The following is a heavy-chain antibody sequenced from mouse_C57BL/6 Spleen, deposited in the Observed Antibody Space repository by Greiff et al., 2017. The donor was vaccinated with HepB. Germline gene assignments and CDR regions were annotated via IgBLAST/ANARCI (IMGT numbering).Heavy chain of an antibody. CDR3: ARRTGVEGYFDV. D-gene: IGHD1-1*01. J-gene: IGHJ1*03. Sequence: QVQLQQPGAELVKPGASVKLSCKASGYTFTSYWMQWVKQRPGQGLEWIGEIDPSDSYTNYNQKFKGKATLTVDTSSSTASMQLSSLTSEDAAVYYCARRTGVEGYFDVWGTGTTVTVSS. V-gene: IGHV1-50*01. CDR1: GYTFTSYW. CDR2: IDPSDSYT.